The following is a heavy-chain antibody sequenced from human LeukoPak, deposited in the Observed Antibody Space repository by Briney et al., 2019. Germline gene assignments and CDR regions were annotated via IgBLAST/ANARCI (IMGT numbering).Heavy chain of an antibody. CDR1: GYSFTSYW. V-gene: IGHV5-51*01. CDR2: IYPGDSDT. CDR3: ARHVNTYYYDSSGYKTTYYFDY. J-gene: IGHJ4*02. Sequence: GESLKISCKGSGYSFTSYWIGWVRQMPGKGLEWMGIIYPGDSDTRYSPSFQGQVTISADKSISTAYLQWGSLKASDTAMYYCARHVNTYYYDSSGYKTTYYFDYWGQGTLVTVSS. D-gene: IGHD3-22*01.